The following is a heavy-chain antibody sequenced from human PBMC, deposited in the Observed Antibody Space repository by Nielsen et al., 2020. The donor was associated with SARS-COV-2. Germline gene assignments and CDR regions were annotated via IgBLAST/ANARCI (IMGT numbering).Heavy chain of an antibody. Sequence: GESLKISCAASGFTFDDYGMSWVRQAPGKGLEWVSGINWNGGSTGYADSVKGRFTISRDNAKNSLYLQMNSLRAEDTAVYYCARDRSNFVEILEWLSGGNDYWGQGTLVTVSS. D-gene: IGHD3-3*01. CDR2: INWNGGST. CDR3: ARDRSNFVEILEWLSGGNDY. V-gene: IGHV3-20*04. CDR1: GFTFDDYG. J-gene: IGHJ4*02.